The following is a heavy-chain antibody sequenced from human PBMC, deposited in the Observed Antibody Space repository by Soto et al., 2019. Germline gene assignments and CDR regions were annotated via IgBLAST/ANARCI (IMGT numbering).Heavy chain of an antibody. V-gene: IGHV3-15*01. CDR1: GFTFSNAW. Sequence: GGSLRLSCAASGFTFSNAWMSWVRQAPGKGLEWVGRIKSKTDGGTTDYAAPVKGRFTISRDDSKNTLYLQMNSLKTEDTAVYYCPTDLSSLRFLAWLSPLGYGMHVWRQGTTVTVSS. J-gene: IGHJ6*02. CDR2: IKSKTDGGTT. D-gene: IGHD3-3*01. CDR3: PTDLSSLRFLAWLSPLGYGMHV.